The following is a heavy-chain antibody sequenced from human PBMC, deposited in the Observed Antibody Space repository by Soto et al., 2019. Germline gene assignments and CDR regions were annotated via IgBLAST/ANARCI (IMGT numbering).Heavy chain of an antibody. J-gene: IGHJ4*02. D-gene: IGHD1-1*01. V-gene: IGHV3-23*01. CDR2: ISGSGDGT. CDR3: AKEQLERHFGFDY. CDR1: GFTFSSYA. Sequence: GSLRLSCAASGFTFSSYAMSWVRQAPGKGLEWVSGISGSGDGTNYANSVKGRFTISRDNSKNTLYLQMNILSGEDTAIYYCAKEQLERHFGFDYWGQGALVTVSS.